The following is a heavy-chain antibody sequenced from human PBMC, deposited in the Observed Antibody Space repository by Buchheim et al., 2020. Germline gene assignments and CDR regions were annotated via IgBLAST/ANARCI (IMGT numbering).Heavy chain of an antibody. CDR3: ARVDYRKYGMDV. CDR2: INHSGST. Sequence: QVQLQQWGAGLLKPSETLSLTCAVYGGSFSGYYWSWIRQPPGKGLEWIGEINHSGSTNYNPSLKSRVTISVDTSKNKFSLKLSSVTAADTAVYYCARVDYRKYGMDVWGQGTT. J-gene: IGHJ6*02. V-gene: IGHV4-34*01. D-gene: IGHD4-11*01. CDR1: GGSFSGYY.